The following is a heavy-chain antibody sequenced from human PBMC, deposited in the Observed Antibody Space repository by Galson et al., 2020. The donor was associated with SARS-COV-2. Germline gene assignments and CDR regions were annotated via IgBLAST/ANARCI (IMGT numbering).Heavy chain of an antibody. CDR3: ARQGVNMIVLVTVPGWFFDL. CDR2: VYPSGTT. J-gene: IGHJ2*01. CDR1: GYSVSTTNY. Sequence: SETLSLPCTVSGYSVSTTNYWGWVRQPPGRGLEWFGSVYPSGTTYYNPSLKSRVTITVDTSKNQFSPRLDSVTAADTALYYCARQGVNMIVLVTVPGWFFDLWGRGTLVTVSS. V-gene: IGHV4-38-2*02. D-gene: IGHD3-22*01.